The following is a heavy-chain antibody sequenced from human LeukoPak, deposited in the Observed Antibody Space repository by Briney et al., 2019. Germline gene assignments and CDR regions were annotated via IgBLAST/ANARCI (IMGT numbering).Heavy chain of an antibody. CDR1: GGSMSSYY. V-gene: IGHV4-59*12. Sequence: SETLSLTCTVSGGSMSSYYWSWIRQPPGKGLEWIGYIYYSGSTNYNPSLKSRVTISVDTSKNQFTLKLSSVTAADTAVYYCARDLEVYSGYDSVGAFDIWGQGTMVTVSS. J-gene: IGHJ3*02. CDR3: ARDLEVYSGYDSVGAFDI. CDR2: IYYSGST. D-gene: IGHD5-12*01.